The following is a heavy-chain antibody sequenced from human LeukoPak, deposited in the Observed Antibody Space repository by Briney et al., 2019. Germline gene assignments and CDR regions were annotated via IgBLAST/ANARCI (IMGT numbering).Heavy chain of an antibody. CDR2: INPSGGST. V-gene: IGHV1-46*01. D-gene: IGHD3-9*01. CDR1: GYTFTSYY. J-gene: IGHJ3*02. CDR3: ARDNYDILTGFTVYGAFDI. Sequence: ASVKVSFKASGYTFTSYYMHWVRQAPGQGLEWMGIINPSGGSTSYAQKFQGRVTMTRDTSTSTVYMELSSLRSEDTAVYYCARDNYDILTGFTVYGAFDIWGQGTMVTVSS.